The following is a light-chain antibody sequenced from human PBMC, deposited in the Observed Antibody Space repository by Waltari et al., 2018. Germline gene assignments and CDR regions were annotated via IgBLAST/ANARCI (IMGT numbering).Light chain of an antibody. J-gene: IGKJ3*01. Sequence: DIQMTQSPPSLSASVGDSVTITCRASQSINTYLNWYQQKPGKAPELLIYAASSLQSGVPSAFSGSGSGTDFTLTISSLQPEDFATYFCQQGHSPPFTFGPGTKVDIK. CDR3: QQGHSPPFT. CDR1: QSINTY. CDR2: AAS. V-gene: IGKV1-39*01.